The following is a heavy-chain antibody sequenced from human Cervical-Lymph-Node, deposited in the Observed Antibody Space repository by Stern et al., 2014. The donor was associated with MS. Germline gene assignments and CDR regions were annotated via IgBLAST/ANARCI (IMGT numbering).Heavy chain of an antibody. CDR2: ISGSDGST. CDR1: GFTFSSYA. V-gene: IGHV3-23*04. CDR3: AKVYGSGPFDY. J-gene: IGHJ4*02. Sequence: EVQLVESGGTLVQPGGSLRLSCAASGFTFSSYAMSWVRQAPGQGLEWVVVISGSDGSTCCADSVQGRFSISRDNSKNTLLLQMNSLRAEDTAVYYCAKVYGSGPFDYWGQGTLVTVSS. D-gene: IGHD6-19*01.